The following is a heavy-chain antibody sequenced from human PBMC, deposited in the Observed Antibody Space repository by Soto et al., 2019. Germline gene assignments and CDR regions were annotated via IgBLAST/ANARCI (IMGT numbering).Heavy chain of an antibody. D-gene: IGHD4-17*01. CDR3: ANAVSYGGNRPYYFDS. CDR2: ISDSGGST. J-gene: IGHJ4*02. CDR1: GFTFSSYA. V-gene: IGHV3-23*01. Sequence: EVQLLESGGGLVQPGGSLRLSCAASGFTFSSYAMSWVRQAPGKGLEWVSDISDSGGSTYYADSVKGRFTISRDNSKNPLYLQMNSLRAEDTAVYYCANAVSYGGNRPYYFDSWGQGNLVTVSS.